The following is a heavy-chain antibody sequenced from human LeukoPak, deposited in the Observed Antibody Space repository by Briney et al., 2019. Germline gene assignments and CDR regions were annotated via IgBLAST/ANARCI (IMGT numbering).Heavy chain of an antibody. D-gene: IGHD4-17*01. Sequence: ASVKVSCKASGYTFTGYYVHWVRQAPGQGLEWMGGIIPIFGTANYAQKLQGRVTMTTDTSTSTAYMELRSLRSDDTAVYYCARVGSDYVGLWGQGTLVTVSS. J-gene: IGHJ4*02. CDR1: GYTFTGYY. CDR3: ARVGSDYVGL. V-gene: IGHV1-18*04. CDR2: IIPIFGTA.